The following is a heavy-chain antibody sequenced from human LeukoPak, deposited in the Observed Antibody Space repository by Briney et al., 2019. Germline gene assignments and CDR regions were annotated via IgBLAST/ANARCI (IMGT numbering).Heavy chain of an antibody. Sequence: AASVKVSCKASGYTFTGYYMHWVRQAPGQGLEWMGWINPNSGGTNYAQKFQGRVTMTRDTSISTAYMELSRLRSDDTAVYYCAGGPTVGYCSSTSCYGDYWGQGTLVTVSS. V-gene: IGHV1-2*02. CDR3: AGGPTVGYCSSTSCYGDY. J-gene: IGHJ4*02. CDR2: INPNSGGT. CDR1: GYTFTGYY. D-gene: IGHD2-2*01.